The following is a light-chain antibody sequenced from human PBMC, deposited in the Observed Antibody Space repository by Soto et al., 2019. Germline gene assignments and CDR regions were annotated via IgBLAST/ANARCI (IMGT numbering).Light chain of an antibody. CDR3: CSYAGSSSL. J-gene: IGLJ2*01. V-gene: IGLV2-23*01. CDR2: GGN. CDR1: SSDVGGYTL. Sequence: QSALTQPASVSGSNGQSITISCTGTSSDVGGYTLVSWYQQHPGKAPKLMIYGGNKRPSGVSNRFSGSKSGNTASLTISGLQAEDEADYYCCSYAGSSSLFGGGTKLTVL.